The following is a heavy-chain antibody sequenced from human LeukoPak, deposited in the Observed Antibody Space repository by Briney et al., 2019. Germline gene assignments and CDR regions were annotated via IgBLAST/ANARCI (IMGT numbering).Heavy chain of an antibody. CDR1: GGSISSDF. CDR3: ARAQNYGDYDY. V-gene: IGHV4-59*01. Sequence: SETLSLTCVISGGSISSDFWSWIRRPAGKGLEWIGYMHYTGITNYNPSLNSRLSISIDPSKNQFSLKLRSVTAADTTVYFCARAQNYGDYDYWGQGTLVTVSS. J-gene: IGHJ4*02. CDR2: MHYTGIT. D-gene: IGHD4-17*01.